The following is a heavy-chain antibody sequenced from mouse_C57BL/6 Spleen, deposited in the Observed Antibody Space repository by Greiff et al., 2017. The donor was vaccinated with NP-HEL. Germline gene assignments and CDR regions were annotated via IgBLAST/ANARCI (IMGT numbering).Heavy chain of an antibody. J-gene: IGHJ2*01. CDR2: IWRGGST. V-gene: IGHV2-5*01. Sequence: VKLVESGPGLVQPSQSLSITCTVSGFSFTSYGVHWVRQSPGKGLEWLGVIWRGGSTDYNAAFMSRLSITKDNSKSQVFFKMNSLQADDTAIYYCAKNPLWGNYFDYWGQGTTLTVSS. CDR3: AKNPLWGNYFDY. CDR1: GFSFTSYG. D-gene: IGHD6-2*01.